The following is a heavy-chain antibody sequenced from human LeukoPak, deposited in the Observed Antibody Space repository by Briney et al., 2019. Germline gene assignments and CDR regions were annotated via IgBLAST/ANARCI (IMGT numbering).Heavy chain of an antibody. CDR1: GGSISSYY. J-gene: IGHJ4*02. CDR3: ARHRRIAVAGFDY. V-gene: IGHV4-59*08. Sequence: SGTLSLTCTVSGGSISSYYWSWIRQPPGKGLEWIGYIFYSGTTNYNPSLKSRVTISVDTSKNQFSLKLISVTAADTAVYYCARHRRIAVAGFDYWGQGTLVTVSS. D-gene: IGHD6-19*01. CDR2: IFYSGTT.